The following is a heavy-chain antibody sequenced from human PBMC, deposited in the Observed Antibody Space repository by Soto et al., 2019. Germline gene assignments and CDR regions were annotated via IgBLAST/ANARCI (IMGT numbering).Heavy chain of an antibody. CDR2: ISYDGSNK. J-gene: IGHJ4*02. D-gene: IGHD6-13*01. Sequence: GGSLRLSCAASGFTFSSYGMHWVRQAPGKGLEWVAVISYDGSNKYYADSVKGRFTISRDNSKNTLYLQMNSLRAEDTAVYYCAKDRSSSWFLDYWGQGPLVTVSS. CDR1: GFTFSSYG. CDR3: AKDRSSSWFLDY. V-gene: IGHV3-30*18.